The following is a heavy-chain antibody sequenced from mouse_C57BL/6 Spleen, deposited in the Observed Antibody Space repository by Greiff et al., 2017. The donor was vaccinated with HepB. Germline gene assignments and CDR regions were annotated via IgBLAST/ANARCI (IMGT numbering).Heavy chain of an antibody. CDR2: ISYSGST. D-gene: IGHD1-2*01. CDR3: ARTARIKY. J-gene: IGHJ2*01. V-gene: IGHV3-2*02. CDR1: GYSITSGYG. Sequence: EVQGVESGPGPVKPSQSLSLTCTVTGYSITSGYGWNWIRQFPGNKLEWMGYISYSGSTNYNPSLKSRISITRDTSKNQFFLQLNSVTTEDTATYYCARTARIKYWGQGTTLTVSS.